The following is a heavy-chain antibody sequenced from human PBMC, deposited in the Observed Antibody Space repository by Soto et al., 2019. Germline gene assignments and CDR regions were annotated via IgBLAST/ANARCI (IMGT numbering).Heavy chain of an antibody. CDR3: ARVSYGRPGDFDY. J-gene: IGHJ4*02. CDR1: GGTFSSYT. V-gene: IGHV1-69*02. CDR2: IIPILGIA. D-gene: IGHD5-18*01. Sequence: QVQLVQSGAEVKKPGSSVKVSCKASGGTFSSYTISWVRQAPGQGLEWMGRIIPILGIANYAQKFQGRVTITADKPTSTAYMELSSLRSEDTAVYYCARVSYGRPGDFDYWGQGTLVTVSS.